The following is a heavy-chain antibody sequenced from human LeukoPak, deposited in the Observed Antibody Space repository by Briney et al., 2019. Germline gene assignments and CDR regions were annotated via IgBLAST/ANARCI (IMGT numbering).Heavy chain of an antibody. CDR3: ARSDYDSSGYYPASFDY. D-gene: IGHD3-22*01. Sequence: SETLSLTCAVYGGSFSGYYWSWIRQPPGKGLEWIGEINHSGSTNYNPSLKSRVTISVDTSKNQFSLKLSSVTAADTAVYYCARSDYDSSGYYPASFDYWGQGTLVTVSS. CDR1: GGSFSGYY. J-gene: IGHJ4*02. V-gene: IGHV4-34*01. CDR2: INHSGST.